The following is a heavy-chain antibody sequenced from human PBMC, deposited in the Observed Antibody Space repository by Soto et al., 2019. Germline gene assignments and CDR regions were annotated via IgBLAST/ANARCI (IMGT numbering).Heavy chain of an antibody. CDR2: IYSAGSA. CDR3: VKGLNIDYNSAWFYFDF. CDR1: GVTVISYY. Sequence: GGSLRLSCAASGVTVISYYMSWVRQAPGKGLEWVSVIYSAGSADFADSVKGRFTISRDNSKNTLYLQMSSLRVEDTALYYCVKGLNIDYNSAWFYFDFWGLGTVVTVSS. D-gene: IGHD6-19*01. V-gene: IGHV3-53*05. J-gene: IGHJ4*02.